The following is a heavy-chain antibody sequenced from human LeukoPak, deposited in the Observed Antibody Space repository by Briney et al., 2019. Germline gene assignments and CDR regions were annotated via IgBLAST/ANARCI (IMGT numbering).Heavy chain of an antibody. D-gene: IGHD5-24*01. Sequence: PSETLALTCTVSGGSISSYYWSWIRQPPGKGLEWIGYIYYSGSTNYNPSLKSRVTISVDTSKNQFPLKLSSVTAADTAVYYCARGLGMATSDYWGQGTLVTVSS. J-gene: IGHJ4*02. CDR1: GGSISSYY. V-gene: IGHV4-59*01. CDR3: ARGLGMATSDY. CDR2: IYYSGST.